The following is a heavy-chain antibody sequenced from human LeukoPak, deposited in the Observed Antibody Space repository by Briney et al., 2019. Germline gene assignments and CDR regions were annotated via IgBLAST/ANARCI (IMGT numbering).Heavy chain of an antibody. Sequence: GSLRLSCAASGFTFSSYWVHWVRQAPGKGLVWVSRFNTDGSSTSYADSVKGRFTISRDNAKNTLYLQMNSLRAEDTAVYYCARGSRGSYYYYYMDVWGKGTTVTVSS. CDR1: GFTFSSYW. D-gene: IGHD2-2*01. CDR2: FNTDGSST. V-gene: IGHV3-74*01. CDR3: ARGSRGSYYYYYMDV. J-gene: IGHJ6*03.